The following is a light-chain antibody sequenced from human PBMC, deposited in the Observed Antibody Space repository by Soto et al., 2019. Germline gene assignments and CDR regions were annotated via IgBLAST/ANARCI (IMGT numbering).Light chain of an antibody. CDR1: QGISSY. Sequence: AIRMTQSPSSFSASTGDRVTITCRASQGISSYLAWYQQKPGKAPKLLIYAASTLQSGVPSSFSGSGSGTDFTLTISCMQSEDFATYYCQQYYSYPLTFGQGTKVEIK. CDR3: QQYYSYPLT. CDR2: AAS. V-gene: IGKV1-8*01. J-gene: IGKJ1*01.